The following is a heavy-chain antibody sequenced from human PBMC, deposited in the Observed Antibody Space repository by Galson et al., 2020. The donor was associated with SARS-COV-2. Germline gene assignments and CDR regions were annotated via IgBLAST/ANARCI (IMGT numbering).Heavy chain of an antibody. J-gene: IGHJ4*02. CDR3: ARDWGGYGSGRLDY. D-gene: IGHD3-10*01. V-gene: IGHV3-21*01. Sequence: LKISCAASGFTFSSYNMNWVRQAPGKGLEWVSSISISSNYIFYADSVKGRFTISRDNAKSSLYLQMNSLRAEDTAIYYCARDWGGYGSGRLDYWGQGTLVTVSS. CDR1: GFTFSSYN. CDR2: ISISSNYI.